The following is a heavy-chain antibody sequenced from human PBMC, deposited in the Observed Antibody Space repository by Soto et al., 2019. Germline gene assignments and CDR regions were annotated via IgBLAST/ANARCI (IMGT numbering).Heavy chain of an antibody. CDR3: ARDIRYYYYYGMDV. CDR2: ISAYNGNT. CDR1: GYTFSSYG. J-gene: IGHJ6*02. V-gene: IGHV1-18*01. D-gene: IGHD3-3*02. Sequence: ASVKIACKASGYTFSSYGIRGVRQAPGQGLEWMGWISAYNGNTNYAQKLQGRVTMTTDTSTSTAYMELRSLRSDDTAVYYCARDIRYYYYYGMDVWGQGTTVTVSS.